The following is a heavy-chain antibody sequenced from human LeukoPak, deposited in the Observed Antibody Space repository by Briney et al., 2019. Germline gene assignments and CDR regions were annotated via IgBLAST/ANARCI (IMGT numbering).Heavy chain of an antibody. D-gene: IGHD1-26*01. Sequence: ASVKVSCTASGYTFTGYYMHWVRQAPGQGLEWMGSINANSGGTNYAQKFQGRVTMTRDTSISTAYMELSRLRSDDTAVYYCARDLGYRGGWFDPWGQGTLVTVSS. CDR1: GYTFTGYY. CDR3: ARDLGYRGGWFDP. CDR2: INANSGGT. V-gene: IGHV1-2*02. J-gene: IGHJ5*02.